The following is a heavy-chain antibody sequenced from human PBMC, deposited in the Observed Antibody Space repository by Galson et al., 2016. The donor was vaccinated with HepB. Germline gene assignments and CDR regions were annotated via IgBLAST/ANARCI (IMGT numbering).Heavy chain of an antibody. CDR2: ISWNSDTI. J-gene: IGHJ4*02. D-gene: IGHD6-13*01. CDR1: GFTFNDYA. V-gene: IGHV3-9*01. Sequence: SLRLSCATSGFTFNDYAMHWVRQAPGKGLEWVSRISWNSDTIGYADSVKGRFTISRDNAKSSLYLQMNSLRAEDTALYYCAKDTVGAGAAAGWGLDYWGQGTLVTVSS. CDR3: AKDTVGAGAAAGWGLDY.